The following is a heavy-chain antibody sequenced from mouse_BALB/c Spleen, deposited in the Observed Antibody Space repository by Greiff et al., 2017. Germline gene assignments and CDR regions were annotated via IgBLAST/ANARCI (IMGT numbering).Heavy chain of an antibody. CDR3: ARLGDVDY. J-gene: IGHJ2*01. D-gene: IGHD3-3*01. V-gene: IGHV1-7*01. Sequence: QVQLQQSGAELAKPGASVKMSCKASGYTFTSYWMHWVKQRPGQGLEWIGYINPSTGYTEYNQKFKDKATLTADKSSSTAYMQLSSLTSEDSAVYYCARLGDVDYWGQGTTLTVSS. CDR2: INPSTGYT. CDR1: GYTFTSYW.